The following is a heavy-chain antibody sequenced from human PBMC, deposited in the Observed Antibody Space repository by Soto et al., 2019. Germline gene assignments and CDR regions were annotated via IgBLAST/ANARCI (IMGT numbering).Heavy chain of an antibody. CDR2: MYNTGST. V-gene: IGHV4-59*01. J-gene: IGHJ4*02. Sequence: SETLSLTCTVSGGSISSYYWSWIRQPPGKGLEWIGYMYNTGSTVYNPSLKSRVTISVDTSKNQLSLKLNAVTAADTAVYYCARGTSNWRWKFAYWGQGTLVTVSA. D-gene: IGHD4-4*01. CDR1: GGSISSYY. CDR3: ARGTSNWRWKFAY.